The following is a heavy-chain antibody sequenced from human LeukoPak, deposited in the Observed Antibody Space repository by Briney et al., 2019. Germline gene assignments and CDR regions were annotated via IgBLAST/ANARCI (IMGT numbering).Heavy chain of an antibody. CDR1: GGTISSSNW. CDR2: IYHSGST. CDR3: AREDCSSTSCHDNDAFDI. J-gene: IGHJ3*02. Sequence: SETLSLTCAVSGGTISSSNWWSWVRQPPGKGLEWIGEIYHSGSTNYNPSLKSRVTISVDTSKNQFSLKLSSVTAADTAVYYCAREDCSSTSCHDNDAFDIWGQGTMVTVSS. V-gene: IGHV4-4*02. D-gene: IGHD2-2*01.